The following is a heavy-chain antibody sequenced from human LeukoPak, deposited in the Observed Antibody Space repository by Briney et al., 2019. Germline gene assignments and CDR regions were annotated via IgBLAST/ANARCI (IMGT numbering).Heavy chain of an antibody. CDR2: IYYSGST. J-gene: IGHJ4*02. D-gene: IGHD5-18*01. CDR3: ARENTAMVTRGFDY. Sequence: PSETLSLTCTVSGGSISSYYWSWIRQPPGKGLEWIGYIYYSGSTNYNPSLKSRVTISVDTSKNQFSLKLSSVTAADTAVYYCARENTAMVTRGFDYWGQGTLVTVSS. CDR1: GGSISSYY. V-gene: IGHV4-59*01.